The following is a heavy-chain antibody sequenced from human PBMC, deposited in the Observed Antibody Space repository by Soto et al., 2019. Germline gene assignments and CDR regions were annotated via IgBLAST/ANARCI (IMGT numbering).Heavy chain of an antibody. J-gene: IGHJ3*02. V-gene: IGHV1-69*13. D-gene: IGHD3-22*01. CDR3: ARDPHDSSGYCYSPAAFDI. Sequence: ASVKVSCKASGGTFSSYAISWVRQAPGQGLEWMGGIIPIFGTANYAQKFQGRVTITADESTSTAYMELSSLRSEDTAVYYCARDPHDSSGYCYSPAAFDIWGQGTMVTVSS. CDR1: GGTFSSYA. CDR2: IIPIFGTA.